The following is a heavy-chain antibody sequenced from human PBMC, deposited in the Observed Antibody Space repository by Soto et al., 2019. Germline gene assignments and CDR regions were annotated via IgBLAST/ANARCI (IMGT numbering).Heavy chain of an antibody. Sequence: PSEPLSLTCTVSGGSISSSSYYWGWISQPPGKGLEWIGSIYYSGSTYYNPSLKSRVTISVDTSKNQFSLKLSSVTAADMAVYYCARGIYDFWSGHRYGMDVWGQGTTVTVSS. D-gene: IGHD3-3*01. CDR2: IYYSGST. J-gene: IGHJ6*02. CDR3: ARGIYDFWSGHRYGMDV. CDR1: GGSISSSSYY. V-gene: IGHV4-39*01.